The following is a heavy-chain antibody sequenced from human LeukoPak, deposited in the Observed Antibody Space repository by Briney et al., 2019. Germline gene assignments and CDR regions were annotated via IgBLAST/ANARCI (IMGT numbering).Heavy chain of an antibody. Sequence: SETLSLTCTVSGGSISSGDYYWGWIRQPPGKGLEWIGYIYYSGSTYYNPSLKSRVTISVDTSKNQFSLKLSSVTAADTAVYYCARLSGEQQLVPDYWGQGTLVTVSS. V-gene: IGHV4-30-4*01. CDR3: ARLSGEQQLVPDY. J-gene: IGHJ4*02. CDR1: GGSISSGDYY. CDR2: IYYSGST. D-gene: IGHD6-13*01.